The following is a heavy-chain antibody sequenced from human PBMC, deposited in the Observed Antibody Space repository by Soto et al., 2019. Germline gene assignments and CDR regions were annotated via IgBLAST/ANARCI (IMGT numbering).Heavy chain of an antibody. D-gene: IGHD2-2*02. CDR2: IYYSGST. CDR3: ARKVPPAIRLGWFDP. Sequence: ESLKLKCTVSGGPISRGSYYWGWIRQPPGKGLEWIGSIYYSGSTYYRPSLKSRVTISVDTSKNQSSLKLSSVTAADTAVYYCARKVPPAIRLGWFDPWGQGTLVTVPQ. V-gene: IGHV4-39*01. J-gene: IGHJ5*02. CDR1: GGPISRGSYY.